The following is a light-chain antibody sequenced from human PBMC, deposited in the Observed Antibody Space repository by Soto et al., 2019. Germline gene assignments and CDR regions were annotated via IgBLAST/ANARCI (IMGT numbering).Light chain of an antibody. J-gene: IGKJ1*01. CDR3: QQYGSSSWT. V-gene: IGKV3-20*01. Sequence: EIVLTQSPATLSFSPGERATLSCRASQSVSSTYLAWYQQQPGQAPRLLIYGASNRATGIPDRFSGSGSGTDFTLSISRLEPEDFAVYYCQQYGSSSWTFGQGTKV. CDR1: QSVSSTY. CDR2: GAS.